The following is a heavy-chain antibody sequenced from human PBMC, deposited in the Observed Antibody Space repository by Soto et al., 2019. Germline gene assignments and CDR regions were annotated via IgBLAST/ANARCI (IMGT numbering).Heavy chain of an antibody. CDR2: MHHSGAT. D-gene: IGHD3-10*02. CDR1: GVSISSSHW. J-gene: IGHJ5*02. CDR3: ARTLFGWGIWFDP. Sequence: PSETLSLTCAVSGVSISSSHWWTWVRQPPEKGLQWIGEMHHSGATNYNPSLKSRMTTSVDKAKNQFSLQLTSVTAADTAVYYCARTLFGWGIWFDPWGQGTLVTVSS. V-gene: IGHV4-4*02.